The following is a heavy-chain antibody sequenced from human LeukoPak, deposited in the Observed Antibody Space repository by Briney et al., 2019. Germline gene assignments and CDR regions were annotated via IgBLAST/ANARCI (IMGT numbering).Heavy chain of an antibody. CDR2: ITPYNGKP. J-gene: IGHJ4*02. V-gene: IGHV1-18*01. D-gene: IGHD2-2*01. CDR3: ARVGYCSSTSCQNAFDY. Sequence: GASVKVSCKASGYTFTSYGISWVRQAPGQGLEGMGWITPYNGKPNYAQKLQGRVTMTTDTSTSTAYMELRSLRSDDTVVYYCARVGYCSSTSCQNAFDYWGQGTLVTVSS. CDR1: GYTFTSYG.